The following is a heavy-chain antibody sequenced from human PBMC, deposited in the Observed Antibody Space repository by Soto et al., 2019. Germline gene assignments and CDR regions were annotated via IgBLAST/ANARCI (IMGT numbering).Heavy chain of an antibody. V-gene: IGHV1-8*01. D-gene: IGHD2-2*01. CDR2: MNPNSGNT. CDR3: ARFLREYQLPHL. J-gene: IGHJ4*02. Sequence: GASVKVSCKASGYTFTSYDINWVRQATGQGLEWMGWMNPNSGNTGYAQKFQGRVTMTRNTSISTAYMELSSLRSEDTAVYYCARFLREYQLPHLWGQGTLVTVSS. CDR1: GYTFTSYD.